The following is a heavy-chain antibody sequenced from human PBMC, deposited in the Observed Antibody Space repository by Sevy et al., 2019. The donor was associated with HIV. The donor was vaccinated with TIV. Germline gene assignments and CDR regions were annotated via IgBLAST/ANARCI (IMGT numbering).Heavy chain of an antibody. CDR1: GFIFSTYG. Sequence: GGSLRLSCAASGFIFSTYGIHWVRQAPGKGLEWVAVISFEGSDKNYADSVRGRLTISRDNSKNTLYLQMNSLRVEDTAIYYCAKMQGGSYNYYGMDVWGQGTTVTVSS. CDR2: ISFEGSDK. V-gene: IGHV3-30*18. D-gene: IGHD1-26*01. CDR3: AKMQGGSYNYYGMDV. J-gene: IGHJ6*02.